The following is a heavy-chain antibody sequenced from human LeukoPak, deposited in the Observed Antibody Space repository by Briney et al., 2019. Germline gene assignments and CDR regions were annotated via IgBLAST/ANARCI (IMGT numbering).Heavy chain of an antibody. CDR1: GFTFEDYA. CDR2: ISWNSGSI. J-gene: IGHJ6*02. CDR3: AKVLGNYYYGMDV. V-gene: IGHV3-9*01. D-gene: IGHD2-15*01. Sequence: GGSLRLSCAASGFTFEDYAMHWVRQAPGKGLEWVSGISWNSGSIGYADSVKGRFTISRDNAKNSLYLQMNSLRAEDTALYYCAKVLGNYYYGMDVWGQGTTVTVSS.